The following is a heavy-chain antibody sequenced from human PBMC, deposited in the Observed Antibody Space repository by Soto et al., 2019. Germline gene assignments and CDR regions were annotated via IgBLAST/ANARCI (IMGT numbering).Heavy chain of an antibody. V-gene: IGHV3-13*01. CDR2: IGTAGDT. Sequence: GSLRLSCAASGFAFSSYGMHWVRQATGKGLEWVSAIGTAGDTYYPGSVKGRFTISRENAKNSLCLQMNSLRAGDTAVYYCARVSRYYDSSGAFDIWGQGTMVTVSS. CDR1: GFAFSSYG. J-gene: IGHJ3*02. D-gene: IGHD3-22*01. CDR3: ARVSRYYDSSGAFDI.